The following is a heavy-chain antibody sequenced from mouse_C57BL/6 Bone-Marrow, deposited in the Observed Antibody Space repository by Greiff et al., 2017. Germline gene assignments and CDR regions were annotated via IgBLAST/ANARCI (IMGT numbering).Heavy chain of an antibody. D-gene: IGHD1-1*01. CDR1: GFTFSSYA. V-gene: IGHV5-4*01. CDR3: ARNLYYYFDY. Sequence: EVQVVESGGGLVKPGGSLKLSCAASGFTFSSYAMSWVRQTPEKRLEWVATISDGGSYTYYPDNVKGRFTISRDNAKNHLYLQMSHLKSEDTAMYYCARNLYYYFDYWGQGTTLTVSA. J-gene: IGHJ2*01. CDR2: ISDGGSYT.